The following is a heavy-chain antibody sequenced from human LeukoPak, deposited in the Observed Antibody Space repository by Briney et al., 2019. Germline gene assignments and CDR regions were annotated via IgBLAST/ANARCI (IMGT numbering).Heavy chain of an antibody. J-gene: IGHJ6*02. Sequence: GGSVTVSCKASGYTFTDYYMHWVRQAPGQGIEWMGWINTNSGGTNYEQKFQGRVTMTTDTSSSTDYMEERRRRSDDRAVYYCASVRIGQQLDKYYYYAMDVWGQGTTVTVSS. CDR1: GYTFTDYY. D-gene: IGHD6-13*01. CDR2: INTNSGGT. CDR3: ASVRIGQQLDKYYYYAMDV. V-gene: IGHV1-2*02.